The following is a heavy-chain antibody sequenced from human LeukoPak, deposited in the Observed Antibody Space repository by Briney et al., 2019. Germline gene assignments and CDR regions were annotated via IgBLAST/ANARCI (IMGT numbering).Heavy chain of an antibody. Sequence: GGSLRLSCAASGFTFSRFWMSWVRQAPGKGLEWVANIKKDGSEKYYVDSVKGRFTISRDNAKNSLYLQMNSLRAEDTAVFYCARDGTYTDYDPDFDIWGQGTLVTVSS. V-gene: IGHV3-7*04. D-gene: IGHD5-12*01. J-gene: IGHJ4*02. CDR1: GFTFSRFW. CDR3: ARDGTYTDYDPDFDI. CDR2: IKKDGSEK.